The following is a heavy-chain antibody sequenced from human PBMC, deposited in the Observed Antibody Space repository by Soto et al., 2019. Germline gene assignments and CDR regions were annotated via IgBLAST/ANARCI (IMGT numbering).Heavy chain of an antibody. V-gene: IGHV3-48*02. CDR2: ISIGATAI. Sequence: EMQLMESGGGLVQPGGSLRLSCAASGFTFRSYSMNWVRQAPGKGLEWISYISIGATAIFYADSVKGRFTISRDDAKNSLYLEMNSLRDEDTSVYYCARDNGLAGSFDPWGQGALVTVSS. CDR3: ARDNGLAGSFDP. CDR1: GFTFRSYS. J-gene: IGHJ5*02. D-gene: IGHD3-3*02.